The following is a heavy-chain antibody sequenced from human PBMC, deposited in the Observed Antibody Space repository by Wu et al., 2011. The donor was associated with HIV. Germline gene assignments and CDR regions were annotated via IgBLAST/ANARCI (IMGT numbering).Heavy chain of an antibody. D-gene: IGHD2/OR15-2a*01. CDR1: GGTFSIYA. CDR2: IIPIYGTT. Sequence: QVQLVQSGAEVKKPGASVKVSCKASGGTFSIYAVTWVRQAPGQGLEWMGRIIPIYGTTDYAQKFQGRVTITADGSTDTAYMELSSLRSDDTAIYYCATDPTIVGEGWGQGTRVTVSS. J-gene: IGHJ1*01. CDR3: ATDPTIVGEG. V-gene: IGHV1-69*18.